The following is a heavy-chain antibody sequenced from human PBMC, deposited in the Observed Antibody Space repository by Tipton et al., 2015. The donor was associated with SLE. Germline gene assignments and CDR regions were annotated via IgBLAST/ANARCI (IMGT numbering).Heavy chain of an antibody. CDR1: GFTFSSYE. V-gene: IGHV3-30*02. Sequence: SLRLSCAASGFTFSSYEMNWVRQAPGKGLEWVAFIRYDGSNKYYADSVKGRFTISRDNSKNTLYLQMNSLRAEDTAVYYCAKDIGSPEGYWGQGTLVTVSS. D-gene: IGHD1-26*01. J-gene: IGHJ4*02. CDR2: IRYDGSNK. CDR3: AKDIGSPEGY.